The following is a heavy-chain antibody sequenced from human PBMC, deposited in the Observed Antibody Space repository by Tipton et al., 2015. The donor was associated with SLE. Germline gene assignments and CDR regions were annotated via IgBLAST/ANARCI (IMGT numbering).Heavy chain of an antibody. CDR3: AREDEREWEQWLVLDY. J-gene: IGHJ4*02. CDR2: IYTSGST. Sequence: TLSLTCTVSVGSVSSGSYYLSWIRQPAGKGLEWIGYIYTSGSTNYNPSLKSRVTISVDTSKNQFSLKLSSVTAADTAVYYCAREDEREWEQWLVLDYWDQGTLVTFSS. CDR1: VGSVSSGSYY. D-gene: IGHD6-19*01. V-gene: IGHV4-61*09.